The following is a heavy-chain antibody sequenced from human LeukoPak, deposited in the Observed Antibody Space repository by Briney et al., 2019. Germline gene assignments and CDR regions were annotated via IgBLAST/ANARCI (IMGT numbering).Heavy chain of an antibody. CDR1: GFTFSSYS. CDR3: ARDLSTHSGGSSWQKPTDY. Sequence: GGSLRLSCAASGFTFSSYSMNWVRQAPGKGLEWVSSISSSSSYIYYADSVKGRFTISRDNAKNSLYLQMNSLRAEDTAVYYCARDLSTHSGGSSWQKPTDYWGQGPLVTVSS. CDR2: ISSSSSYI. V-gene: IGHV3-21*01. D-gene: IGHD6-13*01. J-gene: IGHJ4*02.